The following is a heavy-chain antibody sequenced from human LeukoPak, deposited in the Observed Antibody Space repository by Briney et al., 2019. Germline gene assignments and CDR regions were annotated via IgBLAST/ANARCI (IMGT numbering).Heavy chain of an antibody. J-gene: IGHJ4*02. Sequence: GGSLRLSCAASGFTFSTYAMSWVRQAPGKGLEWVSAISGSGGSTYYADSVKGRFTISRDNSKNTLYLQMNSLRAEDTAVYYCARDRALYGDVDYWGQGTLVTVSS. CDR3: ARDRALYGDVDY. V-gene: IGHV3-23*01. CDR1: GFTFSTYA. CDR2: ISGSGGST. D-gene: IGHD4-17*01.